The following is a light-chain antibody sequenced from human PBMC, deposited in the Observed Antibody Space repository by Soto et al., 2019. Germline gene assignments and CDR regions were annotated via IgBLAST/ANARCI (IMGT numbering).Light chain of an antibody. CDR1: SSDVGSYNL. V-gene: IGLV2-23*01. CDR3: SSYAGSSTWV. Sequence: QSALTQPASVSGSPGQSIIISCTGTSSDVGSYNLVSWYQQHPGKAPKLMIYEGSKWPSGVSNRFSGSKSGNTASLTISGLQAEDEADYHCSSYAGSSTWVLGGGTKLTVL. J-gene: IGLJ3*02. CDR2: EGS.